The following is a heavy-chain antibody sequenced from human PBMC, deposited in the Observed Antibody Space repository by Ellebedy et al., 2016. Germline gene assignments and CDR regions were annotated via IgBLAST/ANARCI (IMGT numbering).Heavy chain of an antibody. Sequence: ASVKVSCKASGYTFTSYYMHWVRQAPGQGLEWMGWINPNSGGTNYAQKFQGWVTMTRDTSISTAYMELSRLRSDDTAVYYCARALITMVRGPTGGDSGMDVWGQGTTVTVSS. CDR3: ARALITMVRGPTGGDSGMDV. J-gene: IGHJ6*02. V-gene: IGHV1-2*04. CDR2: INPNSGGT. CDR1: GYTFTSYY. D-gene: IGHD3-10*01.